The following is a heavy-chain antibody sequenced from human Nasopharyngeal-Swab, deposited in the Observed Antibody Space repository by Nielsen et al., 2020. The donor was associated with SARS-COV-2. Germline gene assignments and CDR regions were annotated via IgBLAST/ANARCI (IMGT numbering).Heavy chain of an antibody. CDR3: ARDFDFWGYYYGMDV. D-gene: IGHD3-3*01. Sequence: GESLKISCAASGFTCSSYWMSRVRQAPGKGLEWVANLKQDGSEKYYVDSVKGRFTISRDNAKNSLYLQMNSLRAEDTAVYYCARDFDFWGYYYGMDVWGQGTTVTVSS. CDR2: LKQDGSEK. V-gene: IGHV3-7*03. J-gene: IGHJ6*02. CDR1: GFTCSSYW.